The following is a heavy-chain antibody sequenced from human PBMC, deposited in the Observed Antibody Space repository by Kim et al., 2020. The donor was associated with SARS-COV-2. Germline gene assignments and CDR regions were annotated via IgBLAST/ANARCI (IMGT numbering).Heavy chain of an antibody. CDR2: IIPIFGTA. CDR1: GGTFSSYA. D-gene: IGHD1-1*01. CDR3: ASRALERKAGDY. J-gene: IGHJ4*02. Sequence: SVKVSCKASGGTFSSYAISWVRQAPGQGLEWMGGIIPIFGTANYAQKFQGRVTITADESTSTAYMELSSLRSEDTAVYYCASRALERKAGDYWGQGTLVTVSS. V-gene: IGHV1-69*13.